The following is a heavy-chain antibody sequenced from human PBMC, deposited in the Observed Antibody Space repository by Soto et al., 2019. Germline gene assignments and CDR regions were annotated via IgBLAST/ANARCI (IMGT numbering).Heavy chain of an antibody. CDR3: ARHRGGVRGVIDY. CDR1: GYRFTSDW. V-gene: IGHV5-51*01. Sequence: GESLKISCKGSGYRFTSDWIAWVRQMPGKGLEWMGIIYPGDSDTRYSPSFQGQVTITADKSTSTAYLQWSSLKSSDTAMYYRARHRGGVRGVIDYWGQGTLVTVSS. CDR2: IYPGDSDT. J-gene: IGHJ4*02. D-gene: IGHD3-10*01.